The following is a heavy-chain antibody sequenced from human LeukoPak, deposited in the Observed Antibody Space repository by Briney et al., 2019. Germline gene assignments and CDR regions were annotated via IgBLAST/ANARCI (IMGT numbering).Heavy chain of an antibody. CDR3: ARSIDIDY. J-gene: IGHJ4*02. CDR1: GFTFSSYA. D-gene: IGHD2-21*01. CDR2: ISGSGGST. Sequence: PGGSLRLSCAASGFTFSSYAMSWVRQAPGKGLEWVSAISGSGGSTYYADSVKGRFTIPRDTAKNSLYLQMNSLRAEDTAVYYCARSIDIDYWGQGTLVTVSS. V-gene: IGHV3-23*01.